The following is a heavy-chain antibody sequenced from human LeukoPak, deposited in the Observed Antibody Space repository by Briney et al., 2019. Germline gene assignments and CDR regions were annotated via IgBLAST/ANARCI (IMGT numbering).Heavy chain of an antibody. J-gene: IGHJ4*02. D-gene: IGHD3-16*01. V-gene: IGHV3-21*01. Sequence: GGSLRLSCAASGFTFSSYSMNWVRQAPGKGLEWVSSISSSSSYIYYADSVKGRFTISRDNAKNSLYLQMNSPRAEDTAVYYCARDAFGWTGIVDYWGQGTLVTVSS. CDR2: ISSSSSYI. CDR1: GFTFSSYS. CDR3: ARDAFGWTGIVDY.